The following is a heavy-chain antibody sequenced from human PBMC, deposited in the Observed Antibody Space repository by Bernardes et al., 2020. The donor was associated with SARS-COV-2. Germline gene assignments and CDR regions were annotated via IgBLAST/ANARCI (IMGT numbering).Heavy chain of an antibody. V-gene: IGHV6-1*01. Sequence: QTPSLTYAISWDSFSSNSAVWHLLRQSPSRGLEWLGRTSYRSKWNYDYAVSVKSRITISPDTSKNQFSLELTSVTPEDTAVYYCARGANYAMGVWGQGTTVTVSS. CDR3: ARGANYAMGV. CDR2: TSYRSKWNY. CDR1: WDSFSSNSAV. J-gene: IGHJ6*02.